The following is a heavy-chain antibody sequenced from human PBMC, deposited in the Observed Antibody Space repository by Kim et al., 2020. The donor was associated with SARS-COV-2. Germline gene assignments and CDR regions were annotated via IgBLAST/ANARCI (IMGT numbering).Heavy chain of an antibody. V-gene: IGHV4-38-2*02. CDR2: IYHSGST. CDR3: ARDSGGYSYGRNYDY. J-gene: IGHJ4*02. Sequence: SETLSLTCTVSGYSISSGYYWGWIRQPPGKGLEWIGSIYHSGSTYYNPSLKSRVTISVDTSKNQFSLKLSSVTAADTAVYYCARDSGGYSYGRNYDYWGQGTLVTVSS. CDR1: GYSISSGYY. D-gene: IGHD5-18*01.